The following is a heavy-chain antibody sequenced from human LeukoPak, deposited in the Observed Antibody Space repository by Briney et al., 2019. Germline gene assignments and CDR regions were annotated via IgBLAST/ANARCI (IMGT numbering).Heavy chain of an antibody. Sequence: GGPLTLSCAVSGFTLCNAWMIWLRQAPGKGLEWVVRIKNKTDGGTTDYAEPVKGRFTISRDDSKNTLYLQMNSLKPEDTAVYYCTTDVATVNDYWGQGTLVTVSS. D-gene: IGHD5-12*01. CDR3: TTDVATVNDY. CDR2: IKNKTDGGTT. V-gene: IGHV3-15*01. J-gene: IGHJ4*02. CDR1: GFTLCNAW.